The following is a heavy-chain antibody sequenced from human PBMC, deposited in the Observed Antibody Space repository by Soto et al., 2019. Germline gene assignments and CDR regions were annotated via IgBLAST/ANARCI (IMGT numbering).Heavy chain of an antibody. V-gene: IGHV4-4*02. D-gene: IGHD3-16*01. CDR3: ARGLGGSRDY. CDR1: SDSISSNNW. J-gene: IGHJ4*02. CDR2: IYQSGST. Sequence: SETLSLTCAVSSDSISSNNWWSWVRQPPGKGLEWIGEIYQSGSTNYNPSLKSRVTISVDKSKNQFSLKLSSVTAADTAVYFCARGLGGSRDYWGQGTLVTVSS.